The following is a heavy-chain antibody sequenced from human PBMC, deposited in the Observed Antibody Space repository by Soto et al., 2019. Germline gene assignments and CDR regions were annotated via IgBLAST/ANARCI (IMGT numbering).Heavy chain of an antibody. D-gene: IGHD6-13*01. CDR2: IIPIFGSE. Sequence: ASVKVSCKASGCSITKYGISWVRQAPGKGLEWMGGIIPIFGSESYAQKLRGRVTMTADESTNTAYVELRGLRSEDTAVYYCAIRGIAAAGTEDRWFDTWGQGTLVTVSS. CDR3: AIRGIAAAGTEDRWFDT. J-gene: IGHJ5*02. CDR1: GCSITKYG. V-gene: IGHV1-69*13.